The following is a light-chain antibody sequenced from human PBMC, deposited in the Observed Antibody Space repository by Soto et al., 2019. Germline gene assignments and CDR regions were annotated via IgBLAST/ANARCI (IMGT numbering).Light chain of an antibody. V-gene: IGKV1-17*01. CDR1: QGIRNE. CDR3: LQHNSYPLT. J-gene: IGKJ4*01. Sequence: DIQMTQSPSSLSASVGDRVTITCRASQGIRNELGWYQHQPGKAPRRLIYAASSLQSGVPSRFSGSVSGTEFTLTISSLQPEDFATYYCLQHNSYPLTFGGGTKVEI. CDR2: AAS.